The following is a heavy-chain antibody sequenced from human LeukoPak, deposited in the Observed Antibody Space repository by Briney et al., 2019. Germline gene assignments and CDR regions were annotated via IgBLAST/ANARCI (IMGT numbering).Heavy chain of an antibody. Sequence: SETLSLICTVSGGSVSSGSYYWRWIRQPPGKGLEWIGYIYYSGSTNYNPSLKSRVTISVDTSKNQFSLKLSSVTAPDTAVYFCARAQYHGSGSYYLDYWGQGTLVTVSS. CDR2: IYYSGST. V-gene: IGHV4-61*01. J-gene: IGHJ4*02. D-gene: IGHD3-10*01. CDR1: GGSVSSGSYY. CDR3: ARAQYHGSGSYYLDY.